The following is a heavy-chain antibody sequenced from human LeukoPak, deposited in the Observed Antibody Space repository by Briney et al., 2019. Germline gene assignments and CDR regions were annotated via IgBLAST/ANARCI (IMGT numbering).Heavy chain of an antibody. D-gene: IGHD3-3*01. CDR1: GYTFTGYY. CDR3: ARGLTFWGYDFWSGYTDY. J-gene: IGHJ4*02. CDR2: INPNSGGT. Sequence: ASVKVSCKASGYTFTGYYIHWVRQAPGQGLEWMGRINPNSGGTDYAQKFQDRVTMTTDTSISTAYMELSRLGSDDTAVYYCARGLTFWGYDFWSGYTDYWGQGTLVTVSS. V-gene: IGHV1-2*06.